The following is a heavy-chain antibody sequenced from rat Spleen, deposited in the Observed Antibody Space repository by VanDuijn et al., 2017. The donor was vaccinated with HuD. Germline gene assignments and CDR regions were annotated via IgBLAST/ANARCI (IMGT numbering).Heavy chain of an antibody. V-gene: IGHV2-13*01. Sequence: QVHLKESGPGLMQPSETLSLTCTVSGFSLSNYGVIWVRQPPGKGLEWMGVIWGNGSPNYNSALKSRLSIRRDTSKSQVYLKMNSLQTEDTATYYCARADIGAIYTDGIWGQGIMVTVSS. J-gene: IGHJ2*01. CDR3: ARADIGAIYTDGI. D-gene: IGHD1-2*01. CDR2: IWGNGSP. CDR1: GFSLSNYG.